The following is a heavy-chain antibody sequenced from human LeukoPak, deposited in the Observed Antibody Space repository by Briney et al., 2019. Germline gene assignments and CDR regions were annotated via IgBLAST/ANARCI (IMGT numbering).Heavy chain of an antibody. J-gene: IGHJ6*03. Sequence: SGTLSLTCAVSGGSISSSNWWSWVRQPPGKGLEWIGEIYHSGSTNYNPSLKSRVTISVDRSKNQFSLKLSSVTAADTAVYYCAREKGYCTNGVCYYMDVWGKGTTVTVSS. D-gene: IGHD2-8*01. V-gene: IGHV4-4*02. CDR2: IYHSGST. CDR1: GGSISSSNW. CDR3: AREKGYCTNGVCYYMDV.